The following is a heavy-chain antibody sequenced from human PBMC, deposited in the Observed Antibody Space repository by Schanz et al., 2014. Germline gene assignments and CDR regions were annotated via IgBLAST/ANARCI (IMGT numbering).Heavy chain of an antibody. CDR3: ARDRGYCSGGSCLTFDY. CDR2: ISNDGSIK. D-gene: IGHD2-15*01. CDR1: GLAFGVNG. J-gene: IGHJ4*02. V-gene: IGHV3-30*19. Sequence: QVQMVESGGGGVQPGGSLGLSGAASGLAFGVNGMHWVRRAPGKGLEWVALISNDGSIKYYADSVEGRFTISRDNSRNTLYLQMNSLRTEDTAVYYCARDRGYCSGGSCLTFDYWGQGTLVTVSS.